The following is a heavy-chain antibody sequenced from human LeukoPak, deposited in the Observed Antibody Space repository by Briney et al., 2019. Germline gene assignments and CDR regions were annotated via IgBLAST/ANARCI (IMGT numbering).Heavy chain of an antibody. V-gene: IGHV4-39*07. J-gene: IGHJ4*02. CDR2: IYYSGST. CDR1: GDSISSSSYY. Sequence: PSETLSLTCTASGDSISSSSYYWGWIRQPPGKGLEWIGSIYYSGSTYYNPSLKSRVTISVDTSKNQFSLKLSSVTAADTAVYYCARIDILTGHTIDYWGQGTLVTVSS. D-gene: IGHD3-9*01. CDR3: ARIDILTGHTIDY.